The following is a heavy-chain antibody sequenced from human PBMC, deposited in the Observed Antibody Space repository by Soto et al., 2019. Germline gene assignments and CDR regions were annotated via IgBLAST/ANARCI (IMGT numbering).Heavy chain of an antibody. CDR1: GFSLSDYA. CDR3: VREASGWYSRGSFDF. V-gene: IGHV3-23*01. Sequence: GGSLRLSCAASGFSLSDYAMSWVRQASGKRLEWVSTISGNGETTYYADSVKGRFTISRDNSNNTLYLQMNSLRAEDTAIYSCVREASGWYSRGSFDFWGRGTMVTVSS. D-gene: IGHD6-19*01. CDR2: ISGNGETT. J-gene: IGHJ3*01.